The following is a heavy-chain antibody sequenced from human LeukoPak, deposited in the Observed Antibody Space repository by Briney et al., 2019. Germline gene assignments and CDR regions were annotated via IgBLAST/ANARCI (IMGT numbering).Heavy chain of an antibody. CDR3: ARIGHEDYYFDY. J-gene: IGHJ4*02. V-gene: IGHV4-59*01. CDR1: GFSISSYY. Sequence: SETLSLTCTVSGFSISSYYWSCIRQPPGKGLEWIGYIYYSGSTNYNPSLKSRVTISVDTSKSQFSLKLSSVTAADTAVYYCARIGHEDYYFDYWGQGTLVTVSS. CDR2: IYYSGST.